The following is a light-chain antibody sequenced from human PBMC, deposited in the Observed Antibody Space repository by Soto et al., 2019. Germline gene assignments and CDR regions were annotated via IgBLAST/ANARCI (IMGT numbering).Light chain of an antibody. V-gene: IGKV3-15*01. CDR2: YAS. Sequence: EMVMTQSPATLSVSPGERATLSCRASQNLSRNLAWYQQQPGQAPRLLIFYASTRATGIPARFSGSGSGTDFTLTISSLQSEDFAVYDCQQYDKWPHTFGQGTKVEIK. J-gene: IGKJ2*01. CDR3: QQYDKWPHT. CDR1: QNLSRN.